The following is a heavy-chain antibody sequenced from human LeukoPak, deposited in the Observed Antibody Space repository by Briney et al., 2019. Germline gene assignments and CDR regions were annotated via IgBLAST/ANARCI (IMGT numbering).Heavy chain of an antibody. J-gene: IGHJ4*02. Sequence: GESLKISCKGSGYSFTNYWIGWVRQMPGKGLEWMGIIYPGDSDTRYSPSFQGQVTISADKSISTAYLQWSSLKASDTAMYYCARRYCSSTSCYYFDYWGQGTLVTVSS. CDR1: GYSFTNYW. CDR2: IYPGDSDT. CDR3: ARRYCSSTSCYYFDY. V-gene: IGHV5-51*01. D-gene: IGHD2-2*01.